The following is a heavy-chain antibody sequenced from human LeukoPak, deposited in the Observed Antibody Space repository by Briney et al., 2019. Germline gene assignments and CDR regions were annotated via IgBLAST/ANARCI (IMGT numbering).Heavy chain of an antibody. J-gene: IGHJ6*02. Sequence: ASVKVSCKASGYTFTGYYMRWVRQAPGQGLEWMGWINPNSGGTNYAQKFQGRVTMTRDTSISTAYMELSRLRSDDTAVYYCARGNSLYSGYDYYYYGMDVWGQGTTVTVSS. D-gene: IGHD5-12*01. V-gene: IGHV1-2*02. CDR1: GYTFTGYY. CDR2: INPNSGGT. CDR3: ARGNSLYSGYDYYYYGMDV.